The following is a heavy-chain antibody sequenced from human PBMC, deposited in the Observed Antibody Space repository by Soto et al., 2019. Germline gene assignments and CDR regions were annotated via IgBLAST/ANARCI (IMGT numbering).Heavy chain of an antibody. J-gene: IGHJ5*02. CDR1: GYSFTSYW. CDR3: ARNDCSGDSCYIGWFNP. V-gene: IGHV5-51*01. D-gene: IGHD2-15*01. Sequence: KTGESLKISCKGSGYSFTSYWIGWVRQMPGKGLEWMGIIYPGDSDTRYSPSFQGQVTISADKSISTAYLQWSSLKASDTAMYYCARNDCSGDSCYIGWFNPWGQGTLVTVSS. CDR2: IYPGDSDT.